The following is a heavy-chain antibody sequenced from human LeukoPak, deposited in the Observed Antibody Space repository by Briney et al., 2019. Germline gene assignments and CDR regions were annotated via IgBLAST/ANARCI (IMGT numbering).Heavy chain of an antibody. CDR3: STVDYVWSGDY. V-gene: IGHV3-15*01. CDR1: GFTFSNAW. CDR2: IKSKTDGGTT. Sequence: PGRSLRLSYAASGFTFSNAWMSWVRQAPGKGLEWVGRIKSKTDGGTTDYAAPVKGRFTISRDDSKNTLYLQMNSLKTEDTAVYYCSTVDYVWSGDYWGQGTLVTASS. J-gene: IGHJ4*02. D-gene: IGHD3-16*01.